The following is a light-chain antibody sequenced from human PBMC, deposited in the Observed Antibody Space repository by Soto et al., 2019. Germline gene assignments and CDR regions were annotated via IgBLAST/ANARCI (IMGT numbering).Light chain of an antibody. V-gene: IGKV3-15*01. CDR1: QSVSSN. Sequence: EIVMTQSPATLSVSPGERATLSCRASQSVSSNLAWYQQKPGQAPRLLICGASTRATGIPARFSGSGSGTEFTLTISSLQSEDFAVYYCQLYNNWPKTFGQGTKVDNK. J-gene: IGKJ1*01. CDR2: GAS. CDR3: QLYNNWPKT.